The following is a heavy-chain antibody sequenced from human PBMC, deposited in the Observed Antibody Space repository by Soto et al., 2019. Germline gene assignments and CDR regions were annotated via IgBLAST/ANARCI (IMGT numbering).Heavy chain of an antibody. J-gene: IGHJ4*02. CDR3: AREGRWDSNGWDFDY. CDR1: RNNVTRYW. Sequence: PWEVLTTFSTCSRNNVTRYWINWVGQVPGKGLEGRGRIGPKYYYPNHSGSFKGTITISADKSYITAYLQRSSLKASDTDMYYGAREGRWDSNGWDFDYWGQGTLVTVSS. CDR2: IGPKYYYP. V-gene: IGHV5-10-1*01. D-gene: IGHD6-19*01.